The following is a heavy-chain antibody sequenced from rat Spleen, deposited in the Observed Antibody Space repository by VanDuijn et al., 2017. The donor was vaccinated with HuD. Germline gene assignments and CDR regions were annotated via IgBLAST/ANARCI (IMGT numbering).Heavy chain of an antibody. CDR1: GFSLTSYN. D-gene: IGHD1-4*01. CDR2: ICNTGDK. V-gene: IGHV2-41*01. Sequence: QVQLKESGPGLVQPSHTLSLTCTVAGFSLTSYNVHWVRQPPGKDLEWMGVICNTGDKQHNSALKSRLSISKETSKNQVYLKMNSLQTEDTSPYYCAREKGGYYFDYWCQGVMVTVSS. J-gene: IGHJ2*01. CDR3: AREKGGYYFDY.